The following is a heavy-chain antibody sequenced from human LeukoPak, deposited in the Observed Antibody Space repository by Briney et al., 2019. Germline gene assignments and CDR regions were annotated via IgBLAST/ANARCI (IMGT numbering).Heavy chain of an antibody. Sequence: GGSLRLSCAASGFIFEDYTMHWVRQAPGKTLEWVSLISWDGTTYYADPVKGRFTISRDNSKDSLSLQMDTLRSEDTAFYYCVKDLSYESSGSFFDFWGQGTLVTVS. V-gene: IGHV3-43*01. CDR3: VKDLSYESSGSFFDF. CDR2: ISWDGTT. CDR1: GFIFEDYT. J-gene: IGHJ4*02. D-gene: IGHD3-22*01.